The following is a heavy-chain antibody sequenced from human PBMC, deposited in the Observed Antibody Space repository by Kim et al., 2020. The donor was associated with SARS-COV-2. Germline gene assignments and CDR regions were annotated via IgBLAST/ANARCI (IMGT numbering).Heavy chain of an antibody. J-gene: IGHJ4*02. CDR2: ISYDGSNK. V-gene: IGHV3-30*18. CDR1: GFTFSSYG. CDR3: AKDDPSSAMVTGFDY. Sequence: GGSLRLSCAASGFTFSSYGMHWVRQAPGKGLEWVAVISYDGSNKYYADSVKGRFTISRDNSKNTLYLQMNSLRAEDTAVYYCAKDDPSSAMVTGFDYWGQGTLVTVSS. D-gene: IGHD5-18*01.